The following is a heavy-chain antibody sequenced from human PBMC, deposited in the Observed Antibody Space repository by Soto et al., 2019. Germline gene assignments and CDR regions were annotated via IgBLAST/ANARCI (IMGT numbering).Heavy chain of an antibody. CDR2: IYYSGST. V-gene: IGHV4-59*01. CDR3: ARMGQIQLWQTGSWFDP. D-gene: IGHD5-18*01. Sequence: SETLSLTCTVSGGSISSYYWSWIRQPPGKGLEWIGYIYYSGSTNYNPSLKSRVTISVDTSKNQFSLKLSSVTAADTAVYYCARMGQIQLWQTGSWFDPWGQGTLVTVSS. CDR1: GGSISSYY. J-gene: IGHJ5*02.